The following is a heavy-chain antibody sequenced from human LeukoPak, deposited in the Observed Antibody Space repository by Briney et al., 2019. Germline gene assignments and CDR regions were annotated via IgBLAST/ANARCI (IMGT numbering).Heavy chain of an antibody. CDR2: IYHSGST. V-gene: IGHV4-30-2*01. D-gene: IGHD2-2*01. Sequence: SETLSLTCTVSGGSISSGGYYWSWIRQPPGKGLEWIGYIYHSGSTYYNPSLKSRVTISVDRSKNQFSLKLSSVTAADTAVYYCARAVRGQLLFDYWGQGTLVTVSS. CDR1: GGSISSGGYY. CDR3: ARAVRGQLLFDY. J-gene: IGHJ4*02.